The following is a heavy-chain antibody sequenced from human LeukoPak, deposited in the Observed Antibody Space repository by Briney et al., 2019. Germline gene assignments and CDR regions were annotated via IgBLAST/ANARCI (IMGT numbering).Heavy chain of an antibody. V-gene: IGHV4-34*01. CDR1: GGSFSGYY. D-gene: IGHD2-2*01. CDR3: ARGVGYCSSTSCYCYYGMDV. CDR2: ISHSGST. Sequence: SETLSLTCAVYGGSFSGYYWSWIRQPPGKGLEWIGEISHSGSTNYNPSLKSRVTISVDTSKNQSSLKLSSVTAADTAVYYCARGVGYCSSTSCYCYYGMDVWGQGTTVTVSS. J-gene: IGHJ6*02.